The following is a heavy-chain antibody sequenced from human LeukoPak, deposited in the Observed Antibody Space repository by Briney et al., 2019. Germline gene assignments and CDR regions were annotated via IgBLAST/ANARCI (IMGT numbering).Heavy chain of an antibody. CDR3: AREGTQTPGGLYWYFDL. V-gene: IGHV3-23*01. J-gene: IGHJ2*01. CDR1: GFTFRTYV. CDR2: IRGSGTST. Sequence: PGGSLRLSCAASGFTFRTYVMNWVRQAPGKGPEWVSGIRGSGTSTDYADSVKGRFTISRDNSKNTVFLQMNSLPAGDTAVYYCAREGTQTPGGLYWYFDLWGRGALVTVSS. D-gene: IGHD3-10*01.